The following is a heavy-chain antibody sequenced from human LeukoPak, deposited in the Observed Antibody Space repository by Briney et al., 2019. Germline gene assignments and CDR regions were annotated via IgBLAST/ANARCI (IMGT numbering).Heavy chain of an antibody. J-gene: IGHJ6*03. V-gene: IGHV1-69*13. D-gene: IGHD4-17*01. CDR3: ARGLGVTTQDYYYYYYMDV. CDR1: GGTFSSYA. CDR2: IIPIFGTA. Sequence: GASVKVSCKASGGTFSSYAISWVRQAPGQGLEWMGGIIPIFGTANYAQKFQGRVTITADESTSTAYMELSSLRSEDTAVYYCARGLGVTTQDYYYYYYMDVWGKGTTVTVSS.